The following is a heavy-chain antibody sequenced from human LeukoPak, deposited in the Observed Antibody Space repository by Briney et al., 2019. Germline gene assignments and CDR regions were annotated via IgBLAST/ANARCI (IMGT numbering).Heavy chain of an antibody. Sequence: GGSLRLSCAASGFTFSSYWMSWVRQAPGKRLEWVANIKQDGSEKYYVDSVKGRFTISRDNAKNSLYLQMNSLRAEDTAVYYCARDRGGERQLVPFDYWGQGTLVTVSS. J-gene: IGHJ4*02. CDR2: IKQDGSEK. CDR3: ARDRGGERQLVPFDY. CDR1: GFTFSSYW. D-gene: IGHD6-13*01. V-gene: IGHV3-7*01.